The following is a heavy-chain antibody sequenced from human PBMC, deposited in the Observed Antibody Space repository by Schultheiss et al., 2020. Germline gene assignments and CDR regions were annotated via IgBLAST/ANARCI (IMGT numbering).Heavy chain of an antibody. J-gene: IGHJ4*02. CDR1: TFDDYA. D-gene: IGHD3-9*01. V-gene: IGHV4-30-2*04. CDR3: ASSALETGPPGLDY. CDR2: IYHSGST. Sequence: TFDDYAMHWIRQHPGKGLEWIGYIYHSGSTYYNPSLKSRVTISVDTSKNQFSLKLSSVTAADTAVYYCASSALETGPPGLDYWGQGTLVTVSS.